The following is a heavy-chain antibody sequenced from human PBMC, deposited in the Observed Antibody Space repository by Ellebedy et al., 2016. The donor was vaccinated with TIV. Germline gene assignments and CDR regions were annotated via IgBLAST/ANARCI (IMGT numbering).Heavy chain of an antibody. CDR2: IDHSGST. V-gene: IGHV4-34*01. Sequence: SETLSLXCAVYVGSFNDYFWTWIRQPPGKGLEWIGEIDHSGSTNSNPSLKSRVTISVDTSKNQFSLKLSSVTAADTAVYYCARDFENTRGVRGVVLQGMDVWGLGTTVTVSS. D-gene: IGHD3-10*01. J-gene: IGHJ6*02. CDR3: ARDFENTRGVRGVVLQGMDV. CDR1: VGSFNDYF.